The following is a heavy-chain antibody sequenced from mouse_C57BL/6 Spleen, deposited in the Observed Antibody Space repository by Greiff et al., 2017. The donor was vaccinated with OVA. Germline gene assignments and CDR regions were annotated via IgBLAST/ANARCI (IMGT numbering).Heavy chain of an antibody. CDR3: ARESTTVVGYFDV. D-gene: IGHD1-1*01. CDR2: IDPEDGET. CDR1: GFNIKDYY. J-gene: IGHJ1*03. V-gene: IGHV14-2*01. Sequence: VHVKQSGAELVKPGASVKLSCTASGFNIKDYYMHWVKQRTEQGLEWIGRIDPEDGETKYAPKFQGKATITADTSSNTAYLQLSSLTSEDTAVYYCARESTTVVGYFDVWGTGTTVTVSS.